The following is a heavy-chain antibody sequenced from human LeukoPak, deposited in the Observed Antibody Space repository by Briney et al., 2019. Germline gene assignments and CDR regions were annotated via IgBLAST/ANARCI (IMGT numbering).Heavy chain of an antibody. V-gene: IGHV5-51*01. CDR1: GGSSRYKFSTYW. J-gene: IGHJ4*02. D-gene: IGHD6-13*01. Sequence: GESLKISCRGSGGSSRYKFSTYWIGWVRQMPGKGLEWMGMIYPGDSESRYSPSFQGQVTISADKSISTAYLQWSSLKASDTAMYYCASGYSSSWYNFDYWGQGTLVTVSS. CDR3: ASGYSSSWYNFDY. CDR2: IYPGDSES.